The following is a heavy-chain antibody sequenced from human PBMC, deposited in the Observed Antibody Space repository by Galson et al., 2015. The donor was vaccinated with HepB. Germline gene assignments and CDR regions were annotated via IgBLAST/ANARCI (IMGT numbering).Heavy chain of an antibody. Sequence: SLRLSCAASGLTFSDYWMTWVRQAPGEGLEWVANINQDGSEKHYVDSVKGRFTISRDNAKNSLYLQMSSLRAEDTAVYYCARDRATGTLYYFYYYGMDVWGQGTTVTVSS. V-gene: IGHV3-7*01. CDR3: ARDRATGTLYYFYYYGMDV. D-gene: IGHD1-1*01. J-gene: IGHJ6*02. CDR2: INQDGSEK. CDR1: GLTFSDYW.